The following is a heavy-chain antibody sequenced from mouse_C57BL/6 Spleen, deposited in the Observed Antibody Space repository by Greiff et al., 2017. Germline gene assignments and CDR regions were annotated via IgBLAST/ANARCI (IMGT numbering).Heavy chain of an antibody. CDR1: GYTFTSYW. V-gene: IGHV1-69*01. CDR3: AKGFAY. J-gene: IGHJ3*01. CDR2: IDPSDSYT. Sequence: VQLQQPGAELVMPGASVKLSCKASGYTFTSYWMHWVKQRPGQGLEWIGEIDPSDSYTNYNQKFKGKSTLTVDKSSSTAYMQLSSLTSEDSAVYDCAKGFAYWGQGTLVTVSA.